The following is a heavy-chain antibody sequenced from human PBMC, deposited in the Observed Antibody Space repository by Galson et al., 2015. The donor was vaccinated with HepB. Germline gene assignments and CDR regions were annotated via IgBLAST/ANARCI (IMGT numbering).Heavy chain of an antibody. D-gene: IGHD3-3*01. CDR3: AKADDFWSGYYNYYYGMDV. CDR1: GFTFSSYA. Sequence: SLRLSCAASGFTFSSYAMSWVRQAPGQGLEWVCANSGSGGSTYYADSVKGRFTISRDNSKNTLYLQMNSLRAEDTAVYYCAKADDFWSGYYNYYYGMDVWGQGTTVTVSS. CDR2: NSGSGGST. J-gene: IGHJ6*02. V-gene: IGHV3-23*01.